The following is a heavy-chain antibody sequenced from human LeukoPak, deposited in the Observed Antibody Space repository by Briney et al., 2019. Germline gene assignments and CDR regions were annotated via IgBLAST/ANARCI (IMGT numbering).Heavy chain of an antibody. CDR1: GFTFSSYA. J-gene: IGHJ1*01. CDR3: AKEEGYYYDSGGYYVEYFQH. CDR2: ISGSGGST. V-gene: IGHV3-23*01. Sequence: GGPLRLSCAASGFTFSSYAMSWVRQAPGKGLEWVSAISGSGGSTYYADSVKGRFTISRDNSKNTLYLQMNSLRAEDTAVYYCAKEEGYYYDSGGYYVEYFQHWGQGTLVTVSS. D-gene: IGHD3-22*01.